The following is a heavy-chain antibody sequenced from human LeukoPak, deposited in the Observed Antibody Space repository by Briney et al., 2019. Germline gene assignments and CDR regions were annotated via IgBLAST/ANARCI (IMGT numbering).Heavy chain of an antibody. V-gene: IGHV3-48*03. CDR2: IDSSGSSI. CDR1: GFAFSSYE. D-gene: IGHD2-2*01. J-gene: IGHJ3*01. Sequence: GGSLRLSCAASGFAFSSYEMNWVRQAPGKGLEWVSYIDSSGSSIYADSVKGRFTISRDNARNSLYLQMNSLRAEDTAVYYCARGGYCSSALCYLWNPFDFWGQGTKVTVSS. CDR3: ARGGYCSSALCYLWNPFDF.